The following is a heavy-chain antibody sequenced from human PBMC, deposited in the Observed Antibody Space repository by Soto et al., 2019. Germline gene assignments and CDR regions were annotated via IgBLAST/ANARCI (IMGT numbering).Heavy chain of an antibody. CDR1: GYTFMNYG. Sequence: GASVKVSCKTSGYTFMNYGISWVRQAPGQGLEWMGWSSPYNGNAIYAQNVQGRVTVTTDRSTSTAYMEVRSLTSDDTALYYCALIGRDCTRAICYHYWGPATL. V-gene: IGHV1-18*01. CDR2: SSPYNGNA. J-gene: IGHJ4*02. CDR3: ALIGRDCTRAICYHY. D-gene: IGHD2-8*01.